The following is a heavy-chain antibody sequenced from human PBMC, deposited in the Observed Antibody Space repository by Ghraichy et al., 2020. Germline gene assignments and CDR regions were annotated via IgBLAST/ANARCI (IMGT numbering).Heavy chain of an antibody. CDR2: IEQDGSGK. Sequence: GGSLRLSCEGSGFTFHSYWMSWVRQAPGMGLEWVANIEQDGSGKYYVDSVKGRFTISRDNARNSLYLQMNSLRADDTAVYYCARDSGDMAAAGMDYWGQGTLVTVSS. V-gene: IGHV3-7*01. D-gene: IGHD6-13*01. CDR1: GFTFHSYW. J-gene: IGHJ4*02. CDR3: ARDSGDMAAAGMDY.